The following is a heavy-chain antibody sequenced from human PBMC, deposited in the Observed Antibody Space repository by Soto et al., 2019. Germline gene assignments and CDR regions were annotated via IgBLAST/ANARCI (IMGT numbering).Heavy chain of an antibody. Sequence: SETLSVTCTVSGGSVSSGTYYWSWIRQPPGKGLEWIGYIYYSGSTNYNPSLKSRVTISVDTSKNQFSLKLSSVTAADTAVYYCARSPRYNWFDPWGQGTLVTVSS. CDR2: IYYSGST. J-gene: IGHJ5*02. CDR1: GGSVSSGTYY. CDR3: ARSPRYNWFDP. V-gene: IGHV4-61*01.